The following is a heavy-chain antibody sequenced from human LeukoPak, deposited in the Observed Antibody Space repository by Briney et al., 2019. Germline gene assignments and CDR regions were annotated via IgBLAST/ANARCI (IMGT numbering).Heavy chain of an antibody. CDR3: AREVSGSDYYRAYDY. V-gene: IGHV4-34*01. CDR2: INHSGST. D-gene: IGHD3-3*01. CDR1: GGSFSGYY. Sequence: PSETLSLTCAVYGGSFSGYYWSWIRQPPGKGLEWIGEINHSGSTNYNPSLKSRVTISVDTSKNQFSLKLSSVTAADTAVYYCAREVSGSDYYRAYDYWGQGTLVTVSS. J-gene: IGHJ4*02.